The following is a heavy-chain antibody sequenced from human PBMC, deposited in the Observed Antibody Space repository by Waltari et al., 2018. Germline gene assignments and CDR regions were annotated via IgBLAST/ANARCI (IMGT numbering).Heavy chain of an antibody. CDR2: ISGDGGST. J-gene: IGHJ4*02. CDR3: AKDKGYSGYGEFDY. D-gene: IGHD5-12*01. CDR1: GFTFDDYT. V-gene: IGHV3-43*01. Sequence: EVQLVESGGVVVQPGGSLRLSCAASGFTFDDYTMHWVRQAPGKGLELVSLISGDGGSTYYADSVKGRFTISRDNRKNSLYLQMNSLRTEDTALYYCAKDKGYSGYGEFDYWGQGTLVTVSS.